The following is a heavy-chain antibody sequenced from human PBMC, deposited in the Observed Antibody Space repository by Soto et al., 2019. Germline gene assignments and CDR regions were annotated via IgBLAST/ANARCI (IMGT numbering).Heavy chain of an antibody. CDR3: ARCAFCGGAPGCRDMGA. CDR2: ISAYNGNT. CDR1: GYNFISHS. J-gene: IGHJ6*02. D-gene: IGHD2-21*01. Sequence: QIQLVQSGGEVKKPGASVKVSCKSSGYNFISHSITWVRQAPGQGLEWMGRISAYNGNTNHAQKFKGRLTMTTDTSTSTAYMELRTLRSDATAVYYWARCAFCGGAPGCRDMGAWGQGTTVSVSS. V-gene: IGHV1-18*01.